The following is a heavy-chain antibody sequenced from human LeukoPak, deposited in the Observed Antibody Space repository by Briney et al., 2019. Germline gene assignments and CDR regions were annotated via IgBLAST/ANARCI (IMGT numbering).Heavy chain of an antibody. CDR3: ARDVEYCSGGACYSPSLFDY. D-gene: IGHD2-15*01. Sequence: SETLCLTCTVSGGSISSYYWSWIRQPPGKGLDWIGYIYYSGSSNYNPYLKSRVTISVKTSKNQFSLKLSSVTAADTAVYYCARDVEYCSGGACYSPSLFDYWGQGTLGSVSS. J-gene: IGHJ4*02. CDR1: GGSISSYY. V-gene: IGHV4-59*01. CDR2: IYYSGSS.